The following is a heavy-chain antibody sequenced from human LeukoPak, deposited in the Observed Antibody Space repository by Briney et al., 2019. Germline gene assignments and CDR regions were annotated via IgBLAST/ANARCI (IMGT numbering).Heavy chain of an antibody. D-gene: IGHD3-3*01. CDR1: GGSINNYY. Sequence: SETQSLTCIVSGGSINNYYWSWVRQSPGRGLEWIGYIYYTGITNYNPSLRSRVILSVDTSKNQFSLKLRSATAADTAVYFCARASSTPGSGYYPFDYWGQGTLVTVSS. CDR2: IYYTGIT. V-gene: IGHV4-59*01. CDR3: ARASSTPGSGYYPFDY. J-gene: IGHJ4*02.